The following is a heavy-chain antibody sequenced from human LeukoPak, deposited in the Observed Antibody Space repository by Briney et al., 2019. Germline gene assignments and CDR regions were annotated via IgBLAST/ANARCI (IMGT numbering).Heavy chain of an antibody. CDR3: ARLRYGYYGDY. J-gene: IGHJ4*02. V-gene: IGHV3-74*01. Sequence: GGSLRLSCAASGFSFSSYWMHWVRQASGKGLVWVSRINSDGSNIDYADSVKGRFTISRDNAKNTLYLQMISLRAEDTAVYYCARLRYGYYGDYWGQGTLVTVSS. CDR2: INSDGSNI. D-gene: IGHD3-22*01. CDR1: GFSFSSYW.